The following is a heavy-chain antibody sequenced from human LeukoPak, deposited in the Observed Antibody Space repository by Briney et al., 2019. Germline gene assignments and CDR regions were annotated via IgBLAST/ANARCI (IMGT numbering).Heavy chain of an antibody. CDR1: GFTFSNYW. Sequence: GGSLRLSCAASGFTFSNYWMTWVRQPPGKGLEWVANIKQDGGEKYYVDSVKGRFTISRDNSKNSLYLQMNSLRAEDTAVYYCAREGYSSSDNWFDPWGQGTLVTVSS. V-gene: IGHV3-7*03. J-gene: IGHJ5*02. CDR2: IKQDGGEK. D-gene: IGHD6-6*01. CDR3: AREGYSSSDNWFDP.